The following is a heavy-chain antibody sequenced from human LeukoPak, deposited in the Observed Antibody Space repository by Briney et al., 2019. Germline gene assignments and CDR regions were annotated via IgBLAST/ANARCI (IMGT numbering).Heavy chain of an antibody. J-gene: IGHJ4*02. CDR2: VTGSGDST. V-gene: IGHV3-23*01. Sequence: PGGSLRLSCVASGFIFSSHVMSWVRQAPGKGLEWVSAVTGSGDSTYYADSVKGRFTISRDNAKNTLYLQMDSLRAEDTAVYYCAREGRDYDSSGYYFDYWGQGTLVTVSS. CDR3: AREGRDYDSSGYYFDY. D-gene: IGHD3-22*01. CDR1: GFIFSSHV.